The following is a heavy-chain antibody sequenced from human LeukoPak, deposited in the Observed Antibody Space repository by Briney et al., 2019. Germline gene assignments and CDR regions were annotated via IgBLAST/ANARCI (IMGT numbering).Heavy chain of an antibody. CDR1: GYTFTSYF. CDR3: ARGDHVRIYAESAFDI. D-gene: IGHD3-3*01. J-gene: IGHJ3*02. V-gene: IGHV1-46*01. CDR2: INPSGGST. Sequence: ASVKVSCKSYGYTFTSYFMHWVRQAPGQGLEWMGIINPSGGSTNYAQKFQGRVTMTRDTSTSTVYMELSRLRSEDAAVYYCARGDHVRIYAESAFDIWGQGTKVTVSS.